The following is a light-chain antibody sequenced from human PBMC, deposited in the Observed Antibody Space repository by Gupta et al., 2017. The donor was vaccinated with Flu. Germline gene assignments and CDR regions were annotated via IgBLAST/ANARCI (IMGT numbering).Light chain of an antibody. CDR1: SSDVGGYNY. V-gene: IGLV2-11*01. CDR3: CADASSYTLV. Sequence: QSALIQPRSVSGSPGQSVTISCTGTSSDVGGYNYVSWYQQHPGKAPNLMIYDVSKRPAGVPDRFSGSKSGNTASLTISGPQAEDEADYYCCADASSYTLVFGGGTKLTVL. CDR2: DVS. J-gene: IGLJ2*01.